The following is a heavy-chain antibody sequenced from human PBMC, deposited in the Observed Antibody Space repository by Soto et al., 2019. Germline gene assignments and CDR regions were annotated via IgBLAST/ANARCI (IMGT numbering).Heavy chain of an antibody. Sequence: LSLTCTVSGDSIKNYFWSWVRQPPGKGLEWIGHLYHSGTTNYSPALKSRVTMSIDQSKNQFSLSLNSVTAADTAVYFCARDPGYCTNGVCPIFDFWGQGIPVTVSS. J-gene: IGHJ4*02. V-gene: IGHV4-59*01. CDR1: GDSIKNYF. CDR3: ARDPGYCTNGVCPIFDF. D-gene: IGHD2-8*01. CDR2: LYHSGTT.